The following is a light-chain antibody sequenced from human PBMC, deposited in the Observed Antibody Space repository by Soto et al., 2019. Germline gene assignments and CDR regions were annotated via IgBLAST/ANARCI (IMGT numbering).Light chain of an antibody. J-gene: IGLJ2*01. Sequence: QSALTQPASVSGSPGQSITISCTGTSSDVDGYNYVSWYQQHPGKAPKLMIYDVSNRPSGVSNRFSGSKSGNTASLTISGLQAEDEADYYCSSYTSCSTLVFGGGTKLTVL. CDR2: DVS. CDR3: SSYTSCSTLV. CDR1: SSDVDGYNY. V-gene: IGLV2-14*01.